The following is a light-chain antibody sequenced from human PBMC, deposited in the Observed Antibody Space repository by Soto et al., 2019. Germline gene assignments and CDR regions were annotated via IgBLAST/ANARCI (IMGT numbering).Light chain of an antibody. V-gene: IGLV1-47*02. CDR2: SNN. Sequence: QSVLTQPPSASGTPGQRVFISCSGSSSNIGGTNYAYWYQQLPGAAPKLLMHSNNLRPSGVPERISGSKSGTSASLAISGLRSEDEAGYYCASWDDRLGAVIFGGGTK. J-gene: IGLJ2*01. CDR1: SSNIGGTNY. CDR3: ASWDDRLGAVI.